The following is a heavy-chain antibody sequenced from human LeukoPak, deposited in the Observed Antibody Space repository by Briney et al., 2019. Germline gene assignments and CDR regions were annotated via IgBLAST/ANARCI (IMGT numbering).Heavy chain of an antibody. CDR3: ARHSSPPY. CDR1: GGSISTYY. V-gene: IGHV4-59*08. J-gene: IGHJ4*02. Sequence: PSETLSLTCTVSGGSISTYYWNWIRQPPGKGLEWIGYIYYSGATNYNPSLKSRVTISVDTSKNQFSLKLSSVTAADTAVYYCARHSSPPYWGQGTLVTVSS. CDR2: IYYSGAT.